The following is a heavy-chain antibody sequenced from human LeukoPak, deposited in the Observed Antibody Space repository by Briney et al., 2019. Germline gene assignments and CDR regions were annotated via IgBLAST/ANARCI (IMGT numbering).Heavy chain of an antibody. CDR1: GYTFTSYY. J-gene: IGHJ1*01. V-gene: IGHV1-46*01. CDR2: INPSGGST. CDR3: AREAYYYDSSGPEYYQH. Sequence: TSVKVSCKASGYTFTSYYMHWVRQAPGQGLEWVGIINPSGGSTSYAQKFQGRVTMTRDTSTSTVYMELSSLRSEDTAVYYCAREAYYYDSSGPEYYQHWGQGTLVTVSS. D-gene: IGHD3-22*01.